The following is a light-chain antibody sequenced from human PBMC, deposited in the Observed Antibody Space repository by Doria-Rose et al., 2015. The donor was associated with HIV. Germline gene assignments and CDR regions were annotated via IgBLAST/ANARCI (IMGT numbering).Light chain of an antibody. V-gene: IGKV3-20*01. CDR3: QQYGTSWT. J-gene: IGKJ1*01. Sequence: TQSPGTLSSSPGERATLSCRASQSFSSTYLAWYQQKPGQAPSLLIYDGSTRATGIPDRFSASGSGTDFTLTINRLEPEDFALYYCQQYGTSWTFGQGTKVEI. CDR2: DGS. CDR1: QSFSSTY.